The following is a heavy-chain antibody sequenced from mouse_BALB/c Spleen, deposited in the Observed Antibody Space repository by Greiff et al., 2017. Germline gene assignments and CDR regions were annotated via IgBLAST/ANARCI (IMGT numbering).Heavy chain of an antibody. V-gene: IGHV3-2*02. CDR1: GYSITSDYA. J-gene: IGHJ3*01. CDR2: ISYSGST. CDR3: ASQGFGGVRRVFAY. Sequence: EVKLMESGPGLVKPSQSLSLTCTVTGYSITSDYAWNWIRQFPGNKLEWMGYISYSGSTSYNPSLKSRISITRDTSKNQFFLQLNSVTTEDTATYYCASQGFGGVRRVFAYWGQGTLVTVSA. D-gene: IGHD2-14*01.